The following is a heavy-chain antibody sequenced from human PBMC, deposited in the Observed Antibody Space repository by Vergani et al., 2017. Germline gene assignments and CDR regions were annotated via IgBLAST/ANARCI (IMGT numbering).Heavy chain of an antibody. CDR3: AVRPRVNLVGGGIVTKRTFDY. J-gene: IGHJ4*02. D-gene: IGHD3-10*01. CDR1: GESFSSFY. Sequence: QVQLQQWGAGVVKPSGTLSLTCAVFGESFSSFYWSWIRQPPGKGLEWIGEFNNDGHTNYNPSLESLVTVSRDTAKNQFSLNLMSVTAADTAMYYCAVRPRVNLVGGGIVTKRTFDYWSQGSLVTVSS. CDR2: FNNDGHT. V-gene: IGHV4-34*02.